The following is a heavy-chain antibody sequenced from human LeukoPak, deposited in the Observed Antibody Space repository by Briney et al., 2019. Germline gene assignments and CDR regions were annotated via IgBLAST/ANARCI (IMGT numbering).Heavy chain of an antibody. J-gene: IGHJ1*01. CDR1: GFTFSNNG. CDR2: IYSGGST. V-gene: IGHV3-53*01. Sequence: PGGSLRLSCAASGFTFSNNGMHWVRQAPGKGLEWVSVIYSGGSTYYADSVNGRFTISRDSSKNTLYLQMNSLRAEDTAVYYCASAREYCISTNCYGYFQHWGQGTLVTVSS. D-gene: IGHD2-2*01. CDR3: ASAREYCISTNCYGYFQH.